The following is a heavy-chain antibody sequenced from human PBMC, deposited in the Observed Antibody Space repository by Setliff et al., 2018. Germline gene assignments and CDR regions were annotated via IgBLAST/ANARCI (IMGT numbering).Heavy chain of an antibody. V-gene: IGHV3-23*01. CDR3: TSARDRSGYWDFDY. CDR2: ISGSGGST. J-gene: IGHJ4*02. CDR1: GFTFSSNA. Sequence: PGGSLRLSCAVSGFTFSSNAMSWVRQAPGKGLEWVSAISGSGGSTYYADSVKGRFTISRDNSKNTLYLQMNSLRAEDTAVYYCTSARDRSGYWDFDYWGQGTLVTVSS. D-gene: IGHD3-3*01.